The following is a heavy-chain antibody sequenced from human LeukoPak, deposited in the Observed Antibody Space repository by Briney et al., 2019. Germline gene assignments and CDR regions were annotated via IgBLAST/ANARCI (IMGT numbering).Heavy chain of an antibody. CDR3: ATLAAAGTKNWFDP. CDR1: GGTFSSYA. J-gene: IGHJ5*02. CDR2: IIPIFGTA. V-gene: IGHV1-69*06. D-gene: IGHD6-13*01. Sequence: ASVKVSCKASGGTFSSYAISWVRQAPGQGLEWMGGIIPIFGTANYAQKFQGRVTITADTSTDTAYMELSSLRSEDTAVYYCATLAAAGTKNWFDPWGQGTLVTVSS.